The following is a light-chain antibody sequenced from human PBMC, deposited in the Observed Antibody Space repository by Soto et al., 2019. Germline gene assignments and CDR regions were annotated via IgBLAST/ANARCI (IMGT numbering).Light chain of an antibody. CDR3: QQAYSFPIT. CDR1: QSISIW. CDR2: DAS. Sequence: DIQMTQSPSTLSASVGDRVTITCRARQSISIWLAWYQQKPGKAPKLLIYDASILESGVPARFSGSGSGTDFTLSINSLQPEDFATYYCQQAYSFPITFGQGTRLEI. J-gene: IGKJ5*01. V-gene: IGKV1-5*01.